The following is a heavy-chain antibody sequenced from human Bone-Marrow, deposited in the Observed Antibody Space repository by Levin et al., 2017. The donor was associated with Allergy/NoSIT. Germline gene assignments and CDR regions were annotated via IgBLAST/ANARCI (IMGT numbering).Heavy chain of an antibody. J-gene: IGHJ4*02. CDR3: ARERDLHFDY. CDR1: GFTFSSSG. Sequence: GGSLRLSCTTSGFTFSSSGMHWVRQAPGKGLEWVAVIWSDGTQKYYADSVKGRFTISRDNSKNTLYLQMNTLSAEDTAVYFCARERDLHFDYWGQGTLVTVSA. CDR2: IWSDGTQK. V-gene: IGHV3-33*01.